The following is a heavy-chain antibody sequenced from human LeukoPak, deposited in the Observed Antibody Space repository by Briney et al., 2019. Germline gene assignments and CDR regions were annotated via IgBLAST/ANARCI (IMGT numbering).Heavy chain of an antibody. CDR1: GYTFTGQH. J-gene: IGHJ4*02. D-gene: IGHD1-1*01. CDR3: AREMRPATTTLVAY. CDR2: INPTSGDT. Sequence: ASVKVSCKASGYTFTGQHIHWVRQAPGQGLEWMGWINPTSGDTNYAQKFQGRVTMTRDTSISTAYLELSSLTSDDTAVYYCAREMRPATTTLVAYWGQGTLVTVSS. V-gene: IGHV1-2*02.